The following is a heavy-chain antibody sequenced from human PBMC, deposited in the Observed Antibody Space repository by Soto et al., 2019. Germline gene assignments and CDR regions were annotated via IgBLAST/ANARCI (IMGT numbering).Heavy chain of an antibody. V-gene: IGHV3-21*01. CDR3: ARDPGSGSYYIDY. CDR2: ISSSSSYI. D-gene: IGHD3-10*01. J-gene: IGHJ4*02. Sequence: EVQLVESGGGLVKPGGSLRLSCAASGFTFSSYSMNWVRQAPGKGLEWVSSISSSSSYIYYADSVKGRFTISRDNAKNSLYLQINSLRAEDTAVYYCARDPGSGSYYIDYWGQGTLVTVSS. CDR1: GFTFSSYS.